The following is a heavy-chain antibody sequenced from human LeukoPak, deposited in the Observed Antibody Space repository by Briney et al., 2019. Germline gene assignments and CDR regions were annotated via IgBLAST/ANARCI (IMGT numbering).Heavy chain of an antibody. Sequence: GGSLKLSCAASGFTFSSYWIHWVRQAPGKGLAWVSRIDNDGSDTIFADSVKGRFTLSRDNAKNTVYLQMNSLRAEDTAVYYCARGGFHHGFDIWGQGTMVTVS. CDR1: GFTFSSYW. CDR3: ARGGFHHGFDI. J-gene: IGHJ3*02. D-gene: IGHD1-14*01. CDR2: IDNDGSDT. V-gene: IGHV3-74*01.